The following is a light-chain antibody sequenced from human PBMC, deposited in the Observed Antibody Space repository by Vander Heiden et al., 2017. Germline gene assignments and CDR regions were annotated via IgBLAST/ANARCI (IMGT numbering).Light chain of an antibody. CDR1: QGISSY. Sequence: LRMTQSPSSFSASTGDRVTITCRASQGISSYLAWYQQKPGKAPKLLIYAASTLQSGVPSRFSGSGSGTDFTLTISCLQSEDFATYYCQQYYSYPFTFGPGTKVDIK. CDR3: QQYYSYPFT. CDR2: AAS. J-gene: IGKJ3*01. V-gene: IGKV1-8*01.